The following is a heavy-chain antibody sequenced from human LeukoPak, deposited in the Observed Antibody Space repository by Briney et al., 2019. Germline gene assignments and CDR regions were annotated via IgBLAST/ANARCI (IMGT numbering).Heavy chain of an antibody. V-gene: IGHV3-30-3*01. J-gene: IGHJ4*02. CDR3: AREDPYDSSGYLDY. CDR2: ISYDGSNK. CDR1: GFTFSSYA. Sequence: GGSLRLSCAASGFTFSSYAVHWVRQAPGKGLEWVAVISYDGSNKYYADSVKGRFTISRDNSKNTLYLQMNSLRAEDTAVYYCAREDPYDSSGYLDYWGQGTLVTVSS. D-gene: IGHD3-22*01.